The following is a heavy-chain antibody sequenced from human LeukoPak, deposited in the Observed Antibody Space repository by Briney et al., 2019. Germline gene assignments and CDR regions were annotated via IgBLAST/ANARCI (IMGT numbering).Heavy chain of an antibody. V-gene: IGHV1-18*01. D-gene: IGHD5-18*01. Sequence: ASVKVSCKASGYTFTSYGISWVRQAPGQGLEWMGWISAYNGNTNYAQKLQGRVTMTTDTSTSTAYMELRSLRSDDTAVYYCARETLGYSYGLDGYDYWGQGTLVTVSS. J-gene: IGHJ4*02. CDR1: GYTFTSYG. CDR2: ISAYNGNT. CDR3: ARETLGYSYGLDGYDY.